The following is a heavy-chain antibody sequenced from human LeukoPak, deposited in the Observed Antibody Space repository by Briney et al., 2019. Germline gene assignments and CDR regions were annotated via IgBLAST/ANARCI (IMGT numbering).Heavy chain of an antibody. CDR2: ISAYNGNT. Sequence: ASVKVSCKASGYTFTSYGISWVRQAPGQGLEWMGWISAYNGNTNYAQKLQGRVTMTTDTSTSAAYMELRSLRSDDTAVYYCARYYDSSGYYGRDLDYWGQGTLVTVSS. J-gene: IGHJ4*02. CDR3: ARYYDSSGYYGRDLDY. V-gene: IGHV1-18*01. D-gene: IGHD3-22*01. CDR1: GYTFTSYG.